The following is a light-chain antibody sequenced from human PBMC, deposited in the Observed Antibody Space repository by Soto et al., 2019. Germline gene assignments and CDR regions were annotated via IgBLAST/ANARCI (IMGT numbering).Light chain of an antibody. CDR3: QHYVTSLTT. J-gene: IGKJ1*01. Sequence: EIVLTQSPATLSLSPGERATLSCRASQSVSSYLAWYQQKPGQAPRLLIYDASNRATGIPARFSGSGSGTDFTLTISSLEPEDFAVYYCQHYVTSLTTFGQGTKVDI. V-gene: IGKV3-11*01. CDR2: DAS. CDR1: QSVSSY.